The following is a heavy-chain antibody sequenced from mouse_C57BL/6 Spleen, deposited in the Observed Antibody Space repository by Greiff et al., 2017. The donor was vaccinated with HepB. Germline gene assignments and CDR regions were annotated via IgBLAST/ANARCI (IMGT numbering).Heavy chain of an antibody. V-gene: IGHV7-3*01. J-gene: IGHJ1*03. Sequence: EVKLVESGGGLVQPGGSLSLSCAASGFTFTDYYMSWVRQPPGKALEWLGFIRNKANGYTTEYSASVTGRFTISRDNSQIILYLQMNALRAEDSATYYCARYNWYFDVWGTGTTVTVSS. CDR1: GFTFTDYY. CDR2: IRNKANGYTT. CDR3: ARYNWYFDV.